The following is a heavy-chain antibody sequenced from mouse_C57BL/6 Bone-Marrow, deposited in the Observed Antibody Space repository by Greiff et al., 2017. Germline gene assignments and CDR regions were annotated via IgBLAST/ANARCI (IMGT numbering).Heavy chain of an antibody. CDR3: ARDPITTVVGPYAMDY. CDR1: GFTFSDFY. D-gene: IGHD1-1*01. Sequence: EVKLMESGGGLVQSGRSLRLSCATSGFTFSDFYMEWVRQAPGKGLEWIAASRNKANDYTTEYSASVKGRFIVSRDTSQSIIYLQMNALRAEDTAIYYCARDPITTVVGPYAMDYWGQGTSVTVSS. J-gene: IGHJ4*01. V-gene: IGHV7-1*01. CDR2: SRNKANDYTT.